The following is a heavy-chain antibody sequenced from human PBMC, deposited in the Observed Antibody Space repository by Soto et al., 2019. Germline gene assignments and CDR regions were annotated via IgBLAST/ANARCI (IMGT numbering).Heavy chain of an antibody. CDR1: GYSVSSGYF. J-gene: IGHJ4*02. CDR3: AKDLGGGSHDY. Sequence: SETLSLTCVVSGYSVSSGYFGGWIRQPPGKGLEWIGNISHSGGTYYNPSLKSRVTLSINTSKNQLSLTLSSVTAADTAVYHCAKDLGGGSHDYWGQGALVTVSS. V-gene: IGHV4-38-2*02. D-gene: IGHD3-16*01. CDR2: ISHSGGT.